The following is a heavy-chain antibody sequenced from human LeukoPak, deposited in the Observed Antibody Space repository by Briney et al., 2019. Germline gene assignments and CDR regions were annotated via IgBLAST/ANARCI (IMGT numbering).Heavy chain of an antibody. CDR2: ISYSGIT. V-gene: IGHV4-59*08. CDR1: GGSISTYY. D-gene: IGHD2-15*01. J-gene: IGHJ4*02. Sequence: PSETLSHPCIVPGGSISTYYWNWIRQPPGKGLEWIGYISYSGITNYNPSLKSRVTISVDTSKNQLSLKLSSVTAADTAVYYCARRGYCSGGTCNVLENWGQGTSFPVSS. CDR3: ARRGYCSGGTCNVLEN.